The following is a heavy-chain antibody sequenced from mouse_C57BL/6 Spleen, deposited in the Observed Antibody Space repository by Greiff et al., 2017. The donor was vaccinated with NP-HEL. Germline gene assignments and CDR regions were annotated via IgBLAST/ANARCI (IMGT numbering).Heavy chain of an antibody. CDR2: INPSSGYT. CDR1: GYTFTSYT. CDR3: ARSESKGYFDV. V-gene: IGHV1-4*01. J-gene: IGHJ1*03. Sequence: VQGVESGAELARPGASVKMSCKASGYTFTSYTMHWVKQRPGQGLEWIGYINPSSGYTKYNQKFKDKATLTADKSSSTAYMQLSSLTSEDSAVYYCARSESKGYFDVWGTGTTVTVSS. D-gene: IGHD1-3*01.